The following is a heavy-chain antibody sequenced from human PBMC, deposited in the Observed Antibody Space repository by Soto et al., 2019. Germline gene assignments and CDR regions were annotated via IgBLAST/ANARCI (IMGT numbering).Heavy chain of an antibody. J-gene: IGHJ5*02. CDR3: ARCPPSYCTSGRFDP. D-gene: IGHD2-8*01. CDR2: IYYSGTT. V-gene: IGHV4-39*02. Sequence: SETLSLTCTVSGDSITSNSYFWAWIRQPPGKGLEWIGSIYYSGTTYYNPSLKSRVTISVDKSISTAYLQWSSLKTSDTAMYYCARCPPSYCTSGRFDPWGQGTLVTVSS. CDR1: GDSITSNSYF.